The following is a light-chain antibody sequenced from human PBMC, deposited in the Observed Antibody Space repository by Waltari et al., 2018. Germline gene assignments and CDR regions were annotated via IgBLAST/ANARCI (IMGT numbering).Light chain of an antibody. V-gene: IGLV3-21*02. CDR3: QVWDNYADLVI. CDR1: NIGSKS. Sequence: SSMLTQPPSVSVAPGQTATITCGGNNIGSKSVHWYQQKPGQAPVLVVYDDDVRPPGIPERISGSNSANTASLTINRVEVGDEAAYFCQVWDNYADLVIFGGGTKLTVL. J-gene: IGLJ2*01. CDR2: DDD.